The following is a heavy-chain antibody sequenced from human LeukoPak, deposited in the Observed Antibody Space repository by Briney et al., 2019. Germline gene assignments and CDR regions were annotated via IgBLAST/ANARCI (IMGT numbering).Heavy chain of an antibody. CDR3: ATGNP. CDR1: GFTFVNAS. V-gene: IGHV3-15*01. CDR2: MKSKPEGGTT. Sequence: TGGSLRLSCLTSGFTFVNASMSWVRQAPGKGLEWVGLMKSKPEGGTTFYAAPVRGRFTISRDDSRNTLYLQMTSLTIGDTGVYYCATGNPWGQGTLVTVSS. J-gene: IGHJ5*02.